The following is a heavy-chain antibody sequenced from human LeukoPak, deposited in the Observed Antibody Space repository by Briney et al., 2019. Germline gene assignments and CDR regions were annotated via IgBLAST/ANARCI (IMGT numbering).Heavy chain of an antibody. CDR1: GFSFSSYG. D-gene: IGHD1-26*01. CDR3: ARDRMGAILYFDS. V-gene: IGHV3-23*01. J-gene: IGHJ4*02. CDR2: TTGSGGTT. Sequence: GGSLRLSCAASGFSFSSYGMSWVRQAPGKGLEWISATTGSGGTTYYADSVEGRFTISRDNSKNTLYLQVNSLRAKDTAVYYCARDRMGAILYFDSWGQGTLVTDSS.